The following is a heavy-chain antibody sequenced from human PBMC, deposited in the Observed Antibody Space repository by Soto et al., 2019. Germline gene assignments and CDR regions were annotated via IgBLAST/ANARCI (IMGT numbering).Heavy chain of an antibody. V-gene: IGHV1-69*13. CDR1: GGTFSSYA. Sequence: SVKVSCKASGGTFSSYAISWVRQAPGQGLEWMGGIIPIFGTANYAQKFQGRVTITADESTSTAYMELSSLRSEDTAVYYCARTPYYYDSSGYPLGNHYYFDYWGQGTLVTLSS. D-gene: IGHD3-22*01. CDR3: ARTPYYYDSSGYPLGNHYYFDY. CDR2: IIPIFGTA. J-gene: IGHJ4*02.